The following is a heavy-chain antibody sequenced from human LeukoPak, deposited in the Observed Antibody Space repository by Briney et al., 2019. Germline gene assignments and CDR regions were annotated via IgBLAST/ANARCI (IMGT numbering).Heavy chain of an antibody. CDR3: AGTYYFDTGGYYHYSL. Sequence: SETLSLTCTVSGGSISTSSYYWGWVRQPPGKGLEWIGNIFYSGSTYYSPSLKSRVTISVDTSKNQFSLKLSSVTAADTAVYYCAGTYYFDTGGYYHYSLWGQGTLVTVSS. D-gene: IGHD3-22*01. V-gene: IGHV4-39*07. CDR2: IFYSGST. CDR1: GGSISTSSYY. J-gene: IGHJ4*02.